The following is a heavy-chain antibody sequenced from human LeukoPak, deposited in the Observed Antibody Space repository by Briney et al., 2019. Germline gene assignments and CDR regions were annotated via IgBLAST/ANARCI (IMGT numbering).Heavy chain of an antibody. Sequence: PGGSLRLSCAASGFTFSSYSMNWVRQAPGKGLEWVSVIYSGGSTYYADSVKGRFTISRDNSKSTLYLQMNSLRAEDTAVYYCARGDSYDTTIDYWGQGTLVTVSS. CDR1: GFTFSSYS. CDR2: IYSGGST. V-gene: IGHV3-66*02. CDR3: ARGDSYDTTIDY. J-gene: IGHJ4*02. D-gene: IGHD5-12*01.